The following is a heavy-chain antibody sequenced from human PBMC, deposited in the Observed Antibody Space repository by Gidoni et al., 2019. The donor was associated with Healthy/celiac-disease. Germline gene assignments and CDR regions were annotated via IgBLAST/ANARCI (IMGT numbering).Heavy chain of an antibody. V-gene: IGHV4-59*08. CDR2: IYYSGST. D-gene: IGHD3-10*01. Sequence: QVQLQESCPGLVKPSETLSLTSTVSVGSINNYYWNWIRQPPGKGLEWIGYIYYSGSTKYSPSLKSRVTISVDTSKNQFSLKLSSVTAADTAVYYCTRHGVRGEEFNWFDPWGQGTLVTVSS. J-gene: IGHJ5*02. CDR1: VGSINNYY. CDR3: TRHGVRGEEFNWFDP.